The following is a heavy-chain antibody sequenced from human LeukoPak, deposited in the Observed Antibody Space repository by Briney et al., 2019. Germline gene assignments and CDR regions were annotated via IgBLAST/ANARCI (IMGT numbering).Heavy chain of an antibody. Sequence: ASVKVSCKASGYTFTCYYMHWVRQAPGQGLEWMGWISGYNGNTNYAQKLQGRVTMTTDTSTSTAYMELRSLRSDDTAVYYCARGVTVAGSTWFDPWGQGTLVTVSS. CDR3: ARGVTVAGSTWFDP. CDR2: ISGYNGNT. CDR1: GYTFTCYY. V-gene: IGHV1-18*04. J-gene: IGHJ5*02. D-gene: IGHD6-19*01.